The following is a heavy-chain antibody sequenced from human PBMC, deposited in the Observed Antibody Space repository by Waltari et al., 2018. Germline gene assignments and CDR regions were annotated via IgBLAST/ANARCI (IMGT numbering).Heavy chain of an antibody. J-gene: IGHJ4*02. D-gene: IGHD6-13*01. CDR2: INPNSGGT. Sequence: QVQLVQSGAEVKKPGASVKVSCKASGYTFTGYSMQLVRPAPGQGLEWMGWINPNSGGTNYAQEFQGRVTMTRDTSISTAYMELSRLRSDDTAVYYCARDVGGSSWTFYFDYWGQGTLVTVSS. CDR1: GYTFTGYS. V-gene: IGHV1-2*02. CDR3: ARDVGGSSWTFYFDY.